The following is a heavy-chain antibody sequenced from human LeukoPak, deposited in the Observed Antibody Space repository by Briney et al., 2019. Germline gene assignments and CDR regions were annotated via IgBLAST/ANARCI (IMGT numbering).Heavy chain of an antibody. CDR2: IFHTGST. CDR1: GDSISSGNY. CDR3: ARHYDFWSGYAFNWFDP. D-gene: IGHD3-3*01. Sequence: SETLSLTCTVSGDSISSGNYWGWIRQPPGKGLEWIGSIFHTGSTYFNLSLKSRVTISVDTSKNQFSLRLSSVTAADTAVYYCARHYDFWSGYAFNWFDPWGQGTLVTVSS. V-gene: IGHV4-38-2*02. J-gene: IGHJ5*02.